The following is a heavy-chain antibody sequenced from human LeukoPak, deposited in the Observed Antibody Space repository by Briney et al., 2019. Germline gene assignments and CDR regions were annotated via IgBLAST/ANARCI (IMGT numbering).Heavy chain of an antibody. CDR1: GFTFSSYW. Sequence: GGFLRLSCAASGFTFSSYWMHWVRQVPGKGLVWVSRINNVGSGISYAASVKGRFTISRDNDRNTLYLQMDSLRAEDTAVYFCARPIYDTRNGLDVWGQGTTVIVSS. CDR3: ARPIYDTRNGLDV. V-gene: IGHV3-74*01. D-gene: IGHD3-22*01. J-gene: IGHJ6*02. CDR2: INNVGSGI.